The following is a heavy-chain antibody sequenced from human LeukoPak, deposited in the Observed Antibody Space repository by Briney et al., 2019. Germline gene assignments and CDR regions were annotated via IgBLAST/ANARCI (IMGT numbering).Heavy chain of an antibody. CDR2: IYSGGST. CDR3: ARTDYGSGSYSDY. J-gene: IGHJ4*02. Sequence: GGSLRLSCAASGFTVSSNYMSWVRQAPGKGLEWVSVIYSGGSTYYADSVKGRFTISRDNSKNTLYLQMNSLRVEDTAVYYCARTDYGSGSYSDYWGQGTLVTVSS. CDR1: GFTVSSNY. V-gene: IGHV3-53*01. D-gene: IGHD3-10*01.